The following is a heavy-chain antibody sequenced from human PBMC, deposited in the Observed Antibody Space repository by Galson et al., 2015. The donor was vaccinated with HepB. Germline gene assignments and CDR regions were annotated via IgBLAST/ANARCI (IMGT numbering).Heavy chain of an antibody. CDR3: ARSVSGYDMYYYYYYGMDV. CDR2: INAGNGNT. Sequence: SVKVSCKASGYTFTSYAMHWVRQAPGQRLEWIGWINAGNGNTKYSQKFQGRVTITRDTSASTAYMELSSLRSEDTAVYYCARSVSGYDMYYYYYYGMDVWGQGTTVTVSS. V-gene: IGHV1-3*01. J-gene: IGHJ6*02. D-gene: IGHD5-12*01. CDR1: GYTFTSYA.